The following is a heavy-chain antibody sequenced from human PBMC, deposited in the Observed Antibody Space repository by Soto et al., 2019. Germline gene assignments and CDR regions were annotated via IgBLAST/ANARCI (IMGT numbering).Heavy chain of an antibody. Sequence: VGSLRLSCAASGFTFSSYSMNWVRQAPGKGLEWVSSISSSSSYIYYADSVKGRFTISRDNAKNSLYLQMNSLRAEDTAVYYCARDVPDYGMDVWGQGTTVTVSS. CDR1: GFTFSSYS. CDR3: ARDVPDYGMDV. J-gene: IGHJ6*02. V-gene: IGHV3-21*01. D-gene: IGHD2-2*01. CDR2: ISSSSSYI.